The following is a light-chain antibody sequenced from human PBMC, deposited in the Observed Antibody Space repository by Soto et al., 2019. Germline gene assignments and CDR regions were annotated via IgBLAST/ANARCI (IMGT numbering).Light chain of an antibody. CDR3: QQYNNWLT. Sequence: EIVMTQSPATLSVSPGERATLSCRANQSVSSNLAWYQQKPGQAPRLLIYGASTRATGIPARFSGSGSGTEFTLTISSLQSEDFAVYYCQQYNNWLTFGQGTKV. V-gene: IGKV3-15*01. CDR1: QSVSSN. CDR2: GAS. J-gene: IGKJ1*01.